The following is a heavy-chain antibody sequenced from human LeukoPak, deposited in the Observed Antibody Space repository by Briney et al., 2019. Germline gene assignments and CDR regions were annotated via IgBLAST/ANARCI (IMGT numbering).Heavy chain of an antibody. CDR1: GFTFSSYG. CDR3: ARDPNYYYDSSGYPSGGY. J-gene: IGHJ4*02. V-gene: IGHV3-33*01. CDR2: IWYDGSNK. Sequence: PGGSLRLSCAASGFTFSSYGMHWVRQAPGKGLEWVAVIWYDGSNKYYADSVKGRFTISRDNSKNTLYLQMNSLRAEDTAVYYCARDPNYYYDSSGYPSGGYWGQGTLVTVSS. D-gene: IGHD3-22*01.